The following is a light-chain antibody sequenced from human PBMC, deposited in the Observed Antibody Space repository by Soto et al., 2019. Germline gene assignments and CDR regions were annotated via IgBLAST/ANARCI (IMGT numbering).Light chain of an antibody. CDR1: QSVGSY. Sequence: EIVLTQSPATLSLSPGERATLSCRASQSVGSYLAWYQHKPDQPPRLLFYGASNRANDIPGRFSGRGSGTDFTLTISSLESGDSAVYYCQQRDKWPRTFGQGTKLEIK. CDR2: GAS. V-gene: IGKV3-11*01. CDR3: QQRDKWPRT. J-gene: IGKJ2*01.